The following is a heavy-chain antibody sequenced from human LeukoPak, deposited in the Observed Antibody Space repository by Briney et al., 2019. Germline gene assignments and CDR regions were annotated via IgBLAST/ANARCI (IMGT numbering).Heavy chain of an antibody. J-gene: IGHJ4*02. CDR3: ARGIAAAGYFDY. V-gene: IGHV3-21*01. D-gene: IGHD6-13*01. CDR1: GFTFSSYS. Sequence: GGSLRLSCAASGFTFSSYSMNWVRQAPGKGLEWVSSISSSSSYIYYADSVKGRFTISRDNAKNSLYLQMNSLRAEDTAVYYCARGIAAAGYFDYRGQGTLVTVSS. CDR2: ISSSSSYI.